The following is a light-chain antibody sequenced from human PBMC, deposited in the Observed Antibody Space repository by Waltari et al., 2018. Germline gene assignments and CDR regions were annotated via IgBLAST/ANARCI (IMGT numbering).Light chain of an antibody. J-gene: IGLJ2*01. Sequence: QPASVSGSPGQSITISCTGTSRDGGGYNYVSWYQQHPGKAPKLMIYDVDKRPSGVSYRFSGSKSGNTASLTISGLQAEDEADYYCSSYTSSNTVLFGGGTRLTVL. CDR3: SSYTSSNTVL. V-gene: IGLV2-14*03. CDR1: SRDGGGYNY. CDR2: DVD.